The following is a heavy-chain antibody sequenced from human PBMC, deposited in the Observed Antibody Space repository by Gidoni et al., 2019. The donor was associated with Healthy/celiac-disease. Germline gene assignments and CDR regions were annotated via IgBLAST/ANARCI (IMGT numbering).Heavy chain of an antibody. CDR3: ARAPPVGKWGDYRGVFDY. Sequence: QVQLQESGPGLVKPSETLSLTCTVSVGSISSYYWSWIRQPPGKGLEWIGYIYYSGSTNYNPSLKSRVTISVDTSKNQFSLKLSSVTAADTAVYYCARAPPVGKWGDYRGVFDYWGQGTLVTVSS. V-gene: IGHV4-59*01. D-gene: IGHD4-17*01. CDR1: VGSISSYY. J-gene: IGHJ4*02. CDR2: IYYSGST.